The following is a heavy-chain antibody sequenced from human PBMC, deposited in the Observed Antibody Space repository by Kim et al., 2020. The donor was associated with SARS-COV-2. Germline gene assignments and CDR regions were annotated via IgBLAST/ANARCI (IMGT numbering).Heavy chain of an antibody. J-gene: IGHJ5*02. Sequence: SETLSLTCAVSGGSISSGGYSWSWIRQPPGKGLEWIGYIYHSGSTYYNPSLKSRVTISVDRSKNQFSLKLSSVTAADTAVYYCARVQSKENYYYGSAFDPWGQGTLVTVSS. D-gene: IGHD3-10*01. CDR3: ARVQSKENYYYGSAFDP. CDR2: IYHSGST. CDR1: GGSISSGGYS. V-gene: IGHV4-30-2*01.